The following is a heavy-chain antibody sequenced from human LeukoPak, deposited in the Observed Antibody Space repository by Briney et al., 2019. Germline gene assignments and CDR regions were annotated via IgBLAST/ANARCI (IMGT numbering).Heavy chain of an antibody. V-gene: IGHV3-23*01. CDR3: ANIPPCDDGDYAIRVD. CDR2: IRNFGET. Sequence: PGGSLRLSCAASGFTFRNYAMAWVRQAPGKGLEWVSSIRNFGETHYADSVRGRFIISKDNSQNTLYLQMNSLRAEDSALYYCANIPPCDDGDYAIRVDWGQGTLVTVSS. CDR1: GFTFRNYA. J-gene: IGHJ4*02. D-gene: IGHD4-17*01.